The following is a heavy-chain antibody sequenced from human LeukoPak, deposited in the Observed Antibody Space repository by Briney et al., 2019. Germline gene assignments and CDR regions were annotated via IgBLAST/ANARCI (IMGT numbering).Heavy chain of an antibody. V-gene: IGHV3-15*04. J-gene: IGHJ3*02. CDR1: GFTFSSYA. Sequence: GGSLRLSCAASGFTFSSYAMHWVREAPGKGLEWVGRIESKIDGGTTDYAPAVKGRFTISRDESKGTLHLQMNSLKTEDTAVYYCTADSVPDYGDSKGDAFDIWGQGTMVTVSS. CDR2: IESKIDGGTT. D-gene: IGHD4-17*01. CDR3: TADSVPDYGDSKGDAFDI.